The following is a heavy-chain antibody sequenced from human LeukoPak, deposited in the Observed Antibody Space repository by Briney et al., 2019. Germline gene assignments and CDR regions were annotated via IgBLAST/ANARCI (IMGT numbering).Heavy chain of an antibody. CDR1: GGTFSSYA. V-gene: IGHV1-69*13. J-gene: IGHJ5*02. D-gene: IGHD2-2*01. CDR2: IIPIFGTA. Sequence: SVKVSCKASGGTFSSYAISWVRQAPGQGLEWMGGIIPIFGTANYAQKFQGRVTITADEFTSTAYMELSSLRSEDTAVYYCASPRADCSSTSCSGLRFDPWGQGTLVTVSS. CDR3: ASPRADCSSTSCSGLRFDP.